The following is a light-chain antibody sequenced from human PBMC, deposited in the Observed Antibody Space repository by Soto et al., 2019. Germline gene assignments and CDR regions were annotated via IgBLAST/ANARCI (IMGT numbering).Light chain of an antibody. CDR1: LGISIN. V-gene: IGKV3-15*01. CDR3: QQHNDWPT. Sequence: EIVMTQSPATLSVSPGERVTLSCRASLGISINLAWYQQRPGQAPRLLIYGASTRATGVPTRFSGSGSGTEFILTISSVESEDFAIYYCQQHNDWPTFGQGTRLEIK. CDR2: GAS. J-gene: IGKJ5*01.